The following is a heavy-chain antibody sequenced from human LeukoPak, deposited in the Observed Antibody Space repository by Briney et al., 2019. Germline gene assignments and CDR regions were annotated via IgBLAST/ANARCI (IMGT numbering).Heavy chain of an antibody. CDR2: IGIDSGNT. Sequence: GGSLRLSCAASGFTFSDYSMNWVPQAPGKGLEWISYIGIDSGNTNYADSVKGRFTISGDKAKNSLYLQMNSLRVEDTAVYYCARDYKYAFDNWGQGTLVTVSS. D-gene: IGHD5-24*01. V-gene: IGHV3-48*01. CDR3: ARDYKYAFDN. CDR1: GFTFSDYS. J-gene: IGHJ4*02.